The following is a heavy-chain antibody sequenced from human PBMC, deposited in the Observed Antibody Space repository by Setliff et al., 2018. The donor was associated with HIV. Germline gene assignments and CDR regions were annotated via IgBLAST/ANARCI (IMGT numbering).Heavy chain of an antibody. J-gene: IGHJ4*02. V-gene: IGHV3-33*01. CDR2: IWYDGSNK. CDR3: ARAAGSSGWYYYFDY. Sequence: GSLRLSCAASGFTFSSYGMHWVRQAPGKGLEWVAVIWYDGSNKYYADSVKGRFTISSDNSKNTLYLQMNSLRAEDTAVYYCARAAGSSGWYYYFDYWGQGTLVTVSS. CDR1: GFTFSSYG. D-gene: IGHD6-19*01.